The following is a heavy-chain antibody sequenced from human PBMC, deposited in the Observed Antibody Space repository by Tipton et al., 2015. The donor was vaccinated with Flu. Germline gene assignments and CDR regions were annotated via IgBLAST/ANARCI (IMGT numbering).Heavy chain of an antibody. CDR1: GGSMSSFY. D-gene: IGHD3-16*01. CDR3: ARGSGLGTDVTFYF. CDR2: MYVSGST. V-gene: IGHV4-4*07. Sequence: TLSLTCTVSGGSMSSFYWTWIRQPAGKGLEWIGRMYVSGSTKYNPSLKSRVTMSAATSKNYVSLKLSSVTAADTAVYYCARGSGLGTDVTFYFWGQGTLVTVSS. J-gene: IGHJ4*02.